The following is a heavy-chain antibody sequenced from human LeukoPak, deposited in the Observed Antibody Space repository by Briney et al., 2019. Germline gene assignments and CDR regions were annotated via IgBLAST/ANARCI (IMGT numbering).Heavy chain of an antibody. D-gene: IGHD1-26*01. J-gene: IGHJ3*02. CDR2: MSYSGST. CDR1: GGSISNYF. V-gene: IGHV4-59*12. CDR3: ARGWELLSGGAFDI. Sequence: PSETLSLTCTVSGGSISNYFWSWIRQPPGRGLEWIGYMSYSGSTNYSPSLKSRVTISVDTSKNQFSLKLSSVTAADTAVYYCARGWELLSGGAFDIWGQGTMVTVSS.